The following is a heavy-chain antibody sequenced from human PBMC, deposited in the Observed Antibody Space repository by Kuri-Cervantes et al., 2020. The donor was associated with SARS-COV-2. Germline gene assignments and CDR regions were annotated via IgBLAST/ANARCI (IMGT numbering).Heavy chain of an antibody. D-gene: IGHD2-15*01. Sequence: ASVKVSCKASGYTFTSYAMHWVRQAPGQRLEWMGWINPNSGGTNYAQKFQGWVTMTRDTSISTAYMELSRLRSDDTAVYYCARALQGVAATLPYYYYGMDVWGQGTTVTVSS. CDR2: INPNSGGT. V-gene: IGHV1-2*04. CDR1: GYTFTSYA. CDR3: ARALQGVAATLPYYYYGMDV. J-gene: IGHJ6*02.